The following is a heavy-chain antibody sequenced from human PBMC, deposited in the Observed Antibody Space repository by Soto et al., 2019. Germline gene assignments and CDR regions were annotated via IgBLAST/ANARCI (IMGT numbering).Heavy chain of an antibody. D-gene: IGHD3-9*01. CDR2: IYHTGST. CDR1: GGSISTVGHY. J-gene: IGHJ4*02. V-gene: IGHV4-61*08. Sequence: PSETLSLTCSVSGGSISTVGHYWTWIRQPPGKGLEWIGSIYHTGSTNYNPSLESRVSISVEAAKNQFSLKLTSVTAADTAVYYCARVTTGYLDYWGQGTLVTVSS. CDR3: ARVTTGYLDY.